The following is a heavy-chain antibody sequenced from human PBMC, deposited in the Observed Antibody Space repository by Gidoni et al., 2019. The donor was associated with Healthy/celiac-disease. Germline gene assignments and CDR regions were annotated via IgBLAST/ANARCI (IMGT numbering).Heavy chain of an antibody. Sequence: QVQLQQWGAGLLKPSETLSLTCAVYGGSFSGYYWSWIRQPPGKGLEWIGEINHSGSTNYNPSLKSRVTISVDTSKNQFSLKLSSVTAADTAVYYCARIDYDYVWGGYQRRYYYYGMDVWGQGTTVTVSS. D-gene: IGHD3-16*02. CDR2: INHSGST. V-gene: IGHV4-34*01. CDR3: ARIDYDYVWGGYQRRYYYYGMDV. J-gene: IGHJ6*02. CDR1: GGSFSGYY.